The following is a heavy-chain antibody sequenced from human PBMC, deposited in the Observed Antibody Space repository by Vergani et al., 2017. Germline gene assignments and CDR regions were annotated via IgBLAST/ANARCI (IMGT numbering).Heavy chain of an antibody. J-gene: IGHJ4*02. CDR2: IYRTGRT. CDR1: GVSIDNGYY. V-gene: IGHV4-38-2*01. D-gene: IGHD3-9*01. CDR3: ARRSGIVYDIFSGTQYFFDF. Sequence: QVQLQESGPGLVKPSETLSLTCAVSGVSIDNGYYWDWIRQPPGKGLEWIGSIYRTGRTHFNPSLKSRVTISVDTSNNLFSLRLNSLTAADTAVYYCARRSGIVYDIFSGTQYFFDFWGQGTLVTVSS.